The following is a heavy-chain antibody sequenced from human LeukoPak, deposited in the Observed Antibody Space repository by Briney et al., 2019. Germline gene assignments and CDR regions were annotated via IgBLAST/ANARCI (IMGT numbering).Heavy chain of an antibody. V-gene: IGHV3-30*02. CDR3: AKGYGSGSYYPDFDY. J-gene: IGHJ4*02. CDR2: IRYDGSNK. CDR1: GFTFSSYG. D-gene: IGHD3-10*01. Sequence: GGSLRLSCAASGFTFSSYGMHWVRQAPGKGLEWVAFIRYDGSNKYYADSVKGRFTISRDNSNNTLYLQMNSLRAEDTAVYYCAKGYGSGSYYPDFDYWGQGTLVTVSS.